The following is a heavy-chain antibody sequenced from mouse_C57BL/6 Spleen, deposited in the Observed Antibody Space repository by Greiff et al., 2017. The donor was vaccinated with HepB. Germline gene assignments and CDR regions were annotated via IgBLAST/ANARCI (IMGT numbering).Heavy chain of an antibody. V-gene: IGHV7-3*01. D-gene: IGHD1-1*01. CDR3: ASNDYGSSYEAWFAY. J-gene: IGHJ3*01. Sequence: DVHLVESGGGLVQPGGSLSLSCADSGFTFTAYYMSWVRQPTGKALEWLGFIRNKANGYTTEYSASVKGRFTISRDNYQSILYLQMNALRAEDSATYYCASNDYGSSYEAWFAYWGQGTLVTVSA. CDR1: GFTFTAYY. CDR2: IRNKANGYTT.